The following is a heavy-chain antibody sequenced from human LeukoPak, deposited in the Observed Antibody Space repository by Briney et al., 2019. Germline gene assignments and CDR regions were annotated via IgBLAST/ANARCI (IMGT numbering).Heavy chain of an antibody. Sequence: ASVKVSCKASGYTFTSYYMHWVRQAPGQGLEWMGIINPSGGSTSYAQKFQGRVTMTRDTSTSTVYMELSSLRSEDTAVYYCARGSPLRYFDWLVPSKPFDYWGPGTLVTVSS. V-gene: IGHV1-46*01. D-gene: IGHD3-9*01. CDR1: GYTFTSYY. CDR3: ARGSPLRYFDWLVPSKPFDY. CDR2: INPSGGST. J-gene: IGHJ4*02.